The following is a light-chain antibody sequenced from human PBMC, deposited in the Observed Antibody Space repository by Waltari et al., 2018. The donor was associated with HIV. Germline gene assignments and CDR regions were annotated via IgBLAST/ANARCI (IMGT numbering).Light chain of an antibody. Sequence: QSALTQPASVSGSPGQSIVLPCTGSSSDIGYYAYVPWYQQYPGQAPKALIYEVTSRPSGTSSRFSGSKSATTAFLAISKLQTDDEADYFCSSYTRRGTVVFGGGTRLTVL. CDR1: SSDIGYYAY. CDR2: EVT. V-gene: IGLV2-14*01. J-gene: IGLJ2*01. CDR3: SSYTRRGTVV.